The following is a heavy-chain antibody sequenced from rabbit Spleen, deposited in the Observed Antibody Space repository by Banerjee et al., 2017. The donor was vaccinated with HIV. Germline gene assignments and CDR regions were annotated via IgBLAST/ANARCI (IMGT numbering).Heavy chain of an antibody. Sequence: QSLEESGGDLVKPGASLTLTCTASGFTLSSYYMNWVRQAPGKGLEWIGYIDPIFGITYYANWVNGRFSISRENAQNTVFLQMTSLTAADTATYFCVRDSWYFKWWGPGTLVTVS. CDR1: GFTLSSYY. CDR2: IDPIFGIT. D-gene: IGHD4-2*01. V-gene: IGHV1S40*01. CDR3: VRDSWYFKW. J-gene: IGHJ4*01.